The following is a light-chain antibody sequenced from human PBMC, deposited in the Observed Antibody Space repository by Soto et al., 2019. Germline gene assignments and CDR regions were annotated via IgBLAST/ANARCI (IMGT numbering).Light chain of an antibody. CDR3: QQYGGSPRT. V-gene: IGKV3-20*01. CDR2: GAS. CDR1: QSINSF. Sequence: ELVLTQSPGTLSLSPGEGATLSCRASQSINSFLAWYQQRRGQAPRLLIHGASNRATGIPDRFSGSGSGPDFTLTISRLEPEDFAVYYCQQYGGSPRTFGQGTKVEVK. J-gene: IGKJ1*01.